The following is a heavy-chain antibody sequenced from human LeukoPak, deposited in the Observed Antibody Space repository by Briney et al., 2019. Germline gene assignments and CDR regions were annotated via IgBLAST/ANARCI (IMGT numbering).Heavy chain of an antibody. D-gene: IGHD6-13*01. J-gene: IGHJ4*02. V-gene: IGHV3-21*01. Sequence: GGSLRLSCAASGFTFSSYSMNWVRQAPGKGLEWVSSISSSSSYIYYADSVKGRFTISRDNAKNSLYLQMNSLRAEDTAVYYCARDLISSSSWYVGYWGQGTLVTVSS. CDR1: GFTFSSYS. CDR2: ISSSSSYI. CDR3: ARDLISSSSWYVGY.